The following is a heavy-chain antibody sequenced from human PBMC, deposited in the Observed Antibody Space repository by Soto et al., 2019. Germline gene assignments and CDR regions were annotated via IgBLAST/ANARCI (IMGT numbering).Heavy chain of an antibody. V-gene: IGHV3-48*03. Sequence: QSGGSLRLSCAASGFTFSSYEMNWVRQAPGKGLEWVSYISSSGSTIYYADSVKGRFTISRDNAKNSLYLQMNSLRAEDTAVYYCASSPPRGWYYYGMDVWGQGTTVTDSS. D-gene: IGHD2-15*01. CDR2: ISSSGSTI. J-gene: IGHJ6*02. CDR1: GFTFSSYE. CDR3: ASSPPRGWYYYGMDV.